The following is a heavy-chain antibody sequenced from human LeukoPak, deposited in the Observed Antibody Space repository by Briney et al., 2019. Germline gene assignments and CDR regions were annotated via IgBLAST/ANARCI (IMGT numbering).Heavy chain of an antibody. CDR1: GYSISSGYY. J-gene: IGHJ4*02. CDR2: IYHSGST. CDR3: ARAPYSSGWPFDY. D-gene: IGHD6-19*01. Sequence: SETLSLTCAVSGYSISSGYYWGWIRQPPGKGLEWIGSIYHSGSTYYNPSLKSRVTISVDTSKNQFSLKLSSVTAADTVVYYCARAPYSSGWPFDYWGQGTLVTVSS. V-gene: IGHV4-38-2*01.